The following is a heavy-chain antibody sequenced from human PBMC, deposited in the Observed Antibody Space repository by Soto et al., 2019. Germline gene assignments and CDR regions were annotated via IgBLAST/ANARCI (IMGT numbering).Heavy chain of an antibody. Sequence: VGSLRLSCAASGFTFSSYAMHWVRQAPGKGLEWVAVISYDGSNKYYADSVKGRFTISRDNSKNTLYLQMNSLRAEDTAVYYCASGAGNSSGYSAYFDYWGQGTLVTVSS. CDR3: ASGAGNSSGYSAYFDY. CDR2: ISYDGSNK. D-gene: IGHD3-22*01. V-gene: IGHV3-30-3*01. J-gene: IGHJ4*02. CDR1: GFTFSSYA.